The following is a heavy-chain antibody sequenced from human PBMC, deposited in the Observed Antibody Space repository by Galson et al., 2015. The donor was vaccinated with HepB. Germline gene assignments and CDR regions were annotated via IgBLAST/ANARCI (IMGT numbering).Heavy chain of an antibody. Sequence: SLRLSCAASGFTFSDSAIHWVRQASGKGLEWVGRIRGKPNNYATSFAASLKGRFTISRDDSKNTAYLRINSLKTEDTAVYYCTRLSTIRTSTSRSYYYYMDVWGKGTTVTVSS. V-gene: IGHV3-73*01. CDR3: TRLSTIRTSTSRSYYYYMDV. D-gene: IGHD1-1*01. J-gene: IGHJ6*03. CDR1: GFTFSDSA. CDR2: IRGKPNNYAT.